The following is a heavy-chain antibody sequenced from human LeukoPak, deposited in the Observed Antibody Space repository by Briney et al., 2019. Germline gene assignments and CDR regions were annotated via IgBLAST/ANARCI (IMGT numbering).Heavy chain of an antibody. V-gene: IGHV4-31*03. CDR1: GDFINSALYF. Sequence: PSQTLSLTCTVSGDFINSALYFWTWIRQHPGEGLEWIGYTYYSGSTHYNPSLKSRAIISVDTSKNQFSLKLSSVTAADTAVYYCARAYCTSTRCPFDSWGQGTLVTVSS. J-gene: IGHJ4*02. D-gene: IGHD2-2*01. CDR2: TYYSGST. CDR3: ARAYCTSTRCPFDS.